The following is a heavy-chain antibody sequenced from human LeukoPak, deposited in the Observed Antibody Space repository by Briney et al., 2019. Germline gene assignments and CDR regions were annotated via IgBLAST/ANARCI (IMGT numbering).Heavy chain of an antibody. D-gene: IGHD3-16*01. Sequence: PGGSLRPSCAASGFIFSSYDMNWVRQAPGKGLEWVSYISSSSSTIYYADSVKGRFTISRDNAKNSLYLLMNSLRAEDTAVYYCATLGGKNDYWGQGTLVTVSS. CDR1: GFIFSSYD. CDR3: ATLGGKNDY. V-gene: IGHV3-48*01. CDR2: ISSSSSTI. J-gene: IGHJ4*02.